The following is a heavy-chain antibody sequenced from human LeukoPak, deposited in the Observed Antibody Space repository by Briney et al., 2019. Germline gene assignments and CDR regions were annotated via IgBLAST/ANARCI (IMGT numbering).Heavy chain of an antibody. CDR1: GGSFSGYY. J-gene: IGHJ6*02. CDR2: INHDGST. V-gene: IGHV4-34*01. D-gene: IGHD3-3*01. CDR3: ARGRYYDFWSGTMEGMDV. Sequence: SETLSLTCAVYGGSFSGYYWSWIRQPPGKGLEWIGEINHDGSTNYNPSLKSRVFMSVDTPLNQVSLRVTSVTATDTATYYCARGRYYDFWSGTMEGMDVWGQGTTVIVSS.